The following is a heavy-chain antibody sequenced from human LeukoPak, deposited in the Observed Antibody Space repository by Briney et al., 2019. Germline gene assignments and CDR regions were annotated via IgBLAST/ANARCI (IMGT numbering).Heavy chain of an antibody. CDR1: GGSISSYY. CDR2: IYYSGST. CDR3: ARDSRDGYNWGAFDI. V-gene: IGHV4-59*01. Sequence: SETLSLTCTVSGGSISSYYWSWIRQPPGKGLEWIGYIYYSGSTNYNPSLKSRVTISVDTSKNQFSLKLSSVTAADTAVYYCARDSRDGYNWGAFDIWGQGTMVTVSS. D-gene: IGHD5-12*01. J-gene: IGHJ3*02.